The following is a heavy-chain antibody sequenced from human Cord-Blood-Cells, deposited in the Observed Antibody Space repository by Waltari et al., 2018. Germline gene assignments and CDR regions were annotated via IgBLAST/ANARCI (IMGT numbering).Heavy chain of an antibody. CDR2: ISYYGVNK. D-gene: IGHD1-1*01. Sequence: QVQLVESGVGGVKRVGSLLLSGTASRFPFSTYFPLLLRQPPGKGLEWVAVISYYGVNKYYADSVKGRFTISRENSKNTLYLQMNSLRADDTAVYYCAKSTSKLYRLLYFDYWGQGTLVTVSS. CDR1: RFPFSTYF. CDR3: AKSTSKLYRLLYFDY. J-gene: IGHJ4*02. V-gene: IGHV3-30*18.